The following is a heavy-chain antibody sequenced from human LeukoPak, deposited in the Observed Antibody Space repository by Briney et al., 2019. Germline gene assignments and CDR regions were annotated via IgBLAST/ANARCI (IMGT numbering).Heavy chain of an antibody. D-gene: IGHD3-10*01. J-gene: IGHJ4*02. CDR2: IKQDGSEK. CDR3: AKAYYYGSGSYYPDY. Sequence: PGGSLRLSCAASGFTFSSYWMSWVRQAPGKGLEWVANIKQDGSEKYYVDSVKGRFTISRDNAKNSLYLQMNSLRAEDTAVYYCAKAYYYGSGSYYPDYWGQGTLVTVSS. V-gene: IGHV3-7*01. CDR1: GFTFSSYW.